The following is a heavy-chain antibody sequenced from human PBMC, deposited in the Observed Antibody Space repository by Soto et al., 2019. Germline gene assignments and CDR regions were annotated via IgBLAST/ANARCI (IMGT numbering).Heavy chain of an antibody. CDR3: ARGLEYYDILTGYYAWFDP. CDR2: MNPNSGNT. J-gene: IGHJ5*02. V-gene: IGHV1-8*01. D-gene: IGHD3-9*01. Sequence: ASVKVSCKASGYTFTSYDINWVRQATGQGLEWMGWMNPNSGNTGYAQKFQGRVTMTRNTSISTAYMELSSLRSEDTAVYYYARGLEYYDILTGYYAWFDPWGQGTLVTVSS. CDR1: GYTFTSYD.